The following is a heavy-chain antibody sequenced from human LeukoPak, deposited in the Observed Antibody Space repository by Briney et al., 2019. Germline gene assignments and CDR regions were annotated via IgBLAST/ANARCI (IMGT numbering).Heavy chain of an antibody. CDR1: GFTFSSYE. Sequence: GGSLRLSCAASGFTFSSYEMNWVRQAPGKGLEWVSYISSSGSTIYYADSVKGRFTISRDSAKNSLYLQMNSLRAEDTAVYYCARDRIAARWFDPWGQGTLVTVSS. J-gene: IGHJ5*02. V-gene: IGHV3-48*03. CDR2: ISSSGSTI. D-gene: IGHD6-13*01. CDR3: ARDRIAARWFDP.